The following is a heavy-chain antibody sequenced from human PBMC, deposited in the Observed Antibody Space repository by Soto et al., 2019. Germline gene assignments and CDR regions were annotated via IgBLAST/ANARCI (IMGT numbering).Heavy chain of an antibody. D-gene: IGHD1-1*01. J-gene: IGHJ6*02. CDR3: SRATNYYYGMDV. V-gene: IGHV3-33*05. Sequence: QVQLVESGGGVVQPGRSLRLSCAASGFTFISYGMHWVRQAPGKGLQWVAFISYDGSDRYYEDSVKGRFTISRGNSKNSLYLQINSLKAEDTAVYYCSRATNYYYGMDVWGQGTTVIVSS. CDR2: ISYDGSDR. CDR1: GFTFISYG.